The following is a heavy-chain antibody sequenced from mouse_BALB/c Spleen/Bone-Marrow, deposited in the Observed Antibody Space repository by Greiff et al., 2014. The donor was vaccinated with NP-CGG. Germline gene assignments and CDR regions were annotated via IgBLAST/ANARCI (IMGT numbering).Heavy chain of an antibody. CDR1: GYAFTNHL. V-gene: IGHV1-54*03. Sequence: QVQLQQSGAELVRPGTSVKVSCKASGYAFTNHLIEWVKQRPGQGLEWIGVINPGSGSTNYNENFKGKATLTADKSSCTPYMQLSSLTSDDSAIYFCARRLTGTLYFDYWGQGTTLTVSS. J-gene: IGHJ2*01. CDR3: ARRLTGTLYFDY. CDR2: INPGSGST. D-gene: IGHD4-1*01.